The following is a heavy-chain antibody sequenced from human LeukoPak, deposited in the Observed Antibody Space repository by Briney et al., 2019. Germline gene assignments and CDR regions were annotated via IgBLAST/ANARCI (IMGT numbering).Heavy chain of an antibody. CDR1: GGSISSGSYY. Sequence: SQTLSLTCTVSGGSISSGSYYWGWIRQPPGKGLEWIGSIYYSGNTYYNPSLKSRVTISVDTSKNQFSLKLSSVTAADTAVYYCARHFFRQEYYFDYWGQGTLVTVSS. D-gene: IGHD2/OR15-2a*01. V-gene: IGHV4-39*01. CDR2: IYYSGNT. CDR3: ARHFFRQEYYFDY. J-gene: IGHJ4*02.